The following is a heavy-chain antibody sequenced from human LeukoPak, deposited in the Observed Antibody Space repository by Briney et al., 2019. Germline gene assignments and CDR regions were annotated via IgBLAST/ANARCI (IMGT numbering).Heavy chain of an antibody. CDR2: ISWNGGSI. D-gene: IGHD3-10*01. CDR1: GFTFDDYA. J-gene: IGHJ6*02. V-gene: IGHV3-9*01. Sequence: PGRSLRLSCEASGFTFDDYAMHWVRQAPGKGLEWVSGISWNGGSIGYADSVKGRFTISRDNAKNTLYLQMNSLRAEDTAMYYCARDYGRSRDYGMDVWGQGTTVTVSS. CDR3: ARDYGRSRDYGMDV.